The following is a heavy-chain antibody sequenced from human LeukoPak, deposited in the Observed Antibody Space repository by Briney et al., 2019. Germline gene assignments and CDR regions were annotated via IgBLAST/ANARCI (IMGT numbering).Heavy chain of an antibody. CDR2: IIPIFGTA. CDR1: GGTFSSYA. CDR3: ARGRYCSGGSCYSGDY. Sequence: GASVKVSCKASGGTFSSYAISWVRQAPGQGLEWMGGIIPIFGTANYAQKFQGRVTITTDESTSTAYMELSSLRSEDTAVYYCARGRYCSGGSCYSGDYWGQGTLVTVSS. V-gene: IGHV1-69*05. D-gene: IGHD2-15*01. J-gene: IGHJ4*02.